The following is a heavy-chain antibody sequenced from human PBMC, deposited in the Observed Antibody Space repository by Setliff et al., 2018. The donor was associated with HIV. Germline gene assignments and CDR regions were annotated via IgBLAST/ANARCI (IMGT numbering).Heavy chain of an antibody. V-gene: IGHV4-4*02. CDR3: ARDYYDDTYYRPGIYYYYYMDV. CDR2: ISHSGST. J-gene: IGHJ6*03. Sequence: SETLSLTCAVSGGSIETGDWWSWVRQSPGKGLEWIGEISHSGSTNYNPSLRSRVTISIDKSNNQFSLKLSSVTAADTAVYYCARDYYDDTYYRPGIYYYYYMDVWGKGTTVTVSS. CDR1: GGSIETGDW. D-gene: IGHD3-10*01.